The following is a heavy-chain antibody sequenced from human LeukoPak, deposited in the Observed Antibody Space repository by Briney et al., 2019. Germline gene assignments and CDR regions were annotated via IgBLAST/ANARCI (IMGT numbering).Heavy chain of an antibody. J-gene: IGHJ1*01. Sequence: PSETLSLTCAVYGGSFSGYYWSWIRQPPGKGLERIGEINHSGSTNYNPSLKSRVTISVDTSKDQFSLKLSSVTAADTAVYYCARHGSIAAAGRIKYFQHWGQGTLVAVSS. CDR2: INHSGST. CDR3: ARHGSIAAAGRIKYFQH. CDR1: GGSFSGYY. V-gene: IGHV4-34*01. D-gene: IGHD6-13*01.